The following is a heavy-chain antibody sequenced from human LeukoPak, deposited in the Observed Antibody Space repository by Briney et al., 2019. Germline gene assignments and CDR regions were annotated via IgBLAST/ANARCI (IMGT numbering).Heavy chain of an antibody. CDR2: IYYSGST. CDR3: ARALTHITIFEVVRYAFDI. V-gene: IGHV4-34*01. J-gene: IGHJ3*02. CDR1: GGSFSGYY. D-gene: IGHD3-3*01. Sequence: SETLSLTCAVYGGSFSGYYWSWIRQPPGKGLEWIGSIYYSGSTYYNPSLKSRVTISVDTSKNQFSLKLSSVTAADTAVYYCARALTHITIFEVVRYAFDIWGQGTMVTVSS.